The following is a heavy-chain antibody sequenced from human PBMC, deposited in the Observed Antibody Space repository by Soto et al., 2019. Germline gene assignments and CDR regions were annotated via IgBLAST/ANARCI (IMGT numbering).Heavy chain of an antibody. CDR3: ASRPDDYGDYYGMDV. D-gene: IGHD4-17*01. Sequence: QVQLVESGGGVVQPGRSLRLSCAASGFTFSSYGMHWVRQAPGKGLEWVAVIWYDGSNKYYADSVKGRFTISRDNSNITLYLQKNSLSAEDTRVYYCASRPDDYGDYYGMDVWGQGTTVTVSS. CDR1: GFTFSSYG. J-gene: IGHJ6*02. V-gene: IGHV3-33*01. CDR2: IWYDGSNK.